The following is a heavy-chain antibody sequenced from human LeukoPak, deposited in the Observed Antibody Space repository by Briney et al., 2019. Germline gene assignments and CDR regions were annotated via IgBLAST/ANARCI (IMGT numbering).Heavy chain of an antibody. CDR2: INPNSGGT. V-gene: IGHV1-2*02. CDR3: ARGASSSWNPSGLDWRPKVKWYFDL. CDR1: GFTFTGYY. Sequence: ASVKASCKASGFTFTGYYMHWVRQAPGQGLEWMGWINPNSGGTNYAQKFQGRVTMTRDTSITTAYMELTSLRSDDTAVYYCARGASSSWNPSGLDWRPKVKWYFDLWGRGTLVTVSS. D-gene: IGHD6-13*01. J-gene: IGHJ2*01.